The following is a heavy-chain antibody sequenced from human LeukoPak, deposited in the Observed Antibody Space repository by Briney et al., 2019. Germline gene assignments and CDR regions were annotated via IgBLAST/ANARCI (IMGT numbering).Heavy chain of an antibody. CDR1: GYTFTSYG. Sequence: ASVKVSCTASGYTFTSYGISWVRQAPGQGLEWMGWISAYNGNTNYAQKLQGRVTMTTDTSTSTAYMELRSLRSDDTAVYYCARDRGSGWSRDYYGMDVWGQGTTVTVSS. V-gene: IGHV1-18*01. CDR3: ARDRGSGWSRDYYGMDV. J-gene: IGHJ6*02. CDR2: ISAYNGNT. D-gene: IGHD6-19*01.